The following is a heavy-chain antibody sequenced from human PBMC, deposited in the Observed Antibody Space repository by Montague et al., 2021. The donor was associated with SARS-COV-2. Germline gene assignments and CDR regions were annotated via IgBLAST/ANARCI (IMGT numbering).Heavy chain of an antibody. CDR3: ARRALGYCSSTSCETAFDI. D-gene: IGHD2-2*01. CDR2: IYYSGST. V-gene: IGHV4-59*08. Sequence: SETLSLTCTVSGGSISSYYWSWIRQPPGKGLEWIGYIYYSGSTNYNPSLKSRVTISVDTSKNQFSLKLSSVTAADTAVYYRARRALGYCSSTSCETAFDIWGQGTMVTVSS. J-gene: IGHJ3*02. CDR1: GGSISSYY.